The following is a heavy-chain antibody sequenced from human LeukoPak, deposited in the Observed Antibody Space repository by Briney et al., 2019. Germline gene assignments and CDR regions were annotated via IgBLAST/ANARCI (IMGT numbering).Heavy chain of an antibody. V-gene: IGHV3-9*01. D-gene: IGHD2-15*01. CDR1: GFTFDDYA. CDR2: ISWNSGSI. Sequence: PGGSLRLSCAASGFTFDDYAMHWVRQAPGKGLEWVSGISWNSGSIDYADSVKGRFTISRDNAKSSLYLQMNSLRAEDTALYYCAKGLSGGSPDAFDIWGQGTMVTVSS. J-gene: IGHJ3*02. CDR3: AKGLSGGSPDAFDI.